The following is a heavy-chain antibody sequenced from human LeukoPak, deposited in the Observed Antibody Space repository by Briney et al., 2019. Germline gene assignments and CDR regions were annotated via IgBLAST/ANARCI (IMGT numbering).Heavy chain of an antibody. J-gene: IGHJ4*02. CDR2: ISGSGGST. CDR1: GFTFSSYG. Sequence: PGGSLRLSCAASGFTFSSYGMSWVRQAPGKGLEWVSAISGSGGSTYYADSVKGRFTISRDNSKNTLYLQMNSLRAEDTAVYYCAKVEALFGSFRGQLDYWGQGTLVTVSS. V-gene: IGHV3-23*01. CDR3: AKVEALFGSFRGQLDY. D-gene: IGHD3-10*02.